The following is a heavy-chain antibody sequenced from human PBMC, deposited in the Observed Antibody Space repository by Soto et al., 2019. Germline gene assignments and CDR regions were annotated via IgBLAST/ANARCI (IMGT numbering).Heavy chain of an antibody. J-gene: IGHJ5*02. CDR2: IYYSGST. CDR1: GGSISSYY. Sequence: SEILSLTCTVSGGSISSYYWSWIRQPPGKGLEWIGYIYYSGSTNYNPSLKSRVTISVDTSKNQFSLKLSSVTAADTAVYYCASPKIAFYNWFDPWGQGTLVTVSS. CDR3: ASPKIAFYNWFDP. V-gene: IGHV4-59*08. D-gene: IGHD3-3*02.